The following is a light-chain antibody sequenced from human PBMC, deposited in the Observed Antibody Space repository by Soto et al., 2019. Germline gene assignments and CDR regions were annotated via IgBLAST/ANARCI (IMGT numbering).Light chain of an antibody. J-gene: IGLJ3*02. Sequence: QSVLTQPPSASGTPGQRVTISCSGSSSNIGSETVNWYQQVPGTAPKLLIYANNQRPSGVPDRFSVSKSGTSASLAIGGLQSEDEGDYYCAAWDDSLKGWVFGGGTKLTVL. CDR1: SSNIGSET. CDR3: AAWDDSLKGWV. V-gene: IGLV1-44*01. CDR2: ANN.